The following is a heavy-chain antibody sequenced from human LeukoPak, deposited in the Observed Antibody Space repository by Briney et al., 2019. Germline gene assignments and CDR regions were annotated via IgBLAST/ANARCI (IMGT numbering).Heavy chain of an antibody. CDR3: AAASEGTTGLYYFDY. D-gene: IGHD1-1*01. CDR2: IVVGSGNT. CDR1: GFTFTSSA. V-gene: IGHV1-58*02. J-gene: IGHJ4*02. Sequence: SVKVSCKASGFTFTSSAMQWVRQARGQRLEWIGWIVVGSGNTNYAQKFQERVTVTRDMSTSTAYMELSSLRSEDTAVYYCAAASEGTTGLYYFDYWGQGTLVTVSS.